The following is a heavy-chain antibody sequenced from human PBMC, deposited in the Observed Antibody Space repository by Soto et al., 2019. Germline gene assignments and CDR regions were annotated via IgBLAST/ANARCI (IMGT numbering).Heavy chain of an antibody. J-gene: IGHJ4*02. CDR1: GFTFSSYA. CDR2: ISSNGGST. D-gene: IGHD1-1*01. Sequence: GGSLRLSCSASGFTFSSYAMHWVRQAPGKGLEYVSAISSNGGSTYYADSVKGRFTISRDNSKNTLYLQMNSLRAEDTAVYYCAKGLDRASLDFWGKGALVTVSS. CDR3: AKGLDRASLDF. V-gene: IGHV3-64D*08.